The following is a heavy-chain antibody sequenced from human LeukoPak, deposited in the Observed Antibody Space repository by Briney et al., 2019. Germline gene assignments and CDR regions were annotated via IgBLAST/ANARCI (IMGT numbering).Heavy chain of an antibody. D-gene: IGHD4-11*01. J-gene: IGHJ3*01. Sequence: GASVTVSCKASGGTFSSYAMSWVRQAPGQGLEWMGRIIPILGIANYAQKFQGRVTITADKSTSTAYMELSSLRSEDTAVYYCARVDHYTRGALDLWGGGTMVSVSS. CDR3: ARVDHYTRGALDL. V-gene: IGHV1-69*04. CDR1: GGTFSSYA. CDR2: IIPILGIA.